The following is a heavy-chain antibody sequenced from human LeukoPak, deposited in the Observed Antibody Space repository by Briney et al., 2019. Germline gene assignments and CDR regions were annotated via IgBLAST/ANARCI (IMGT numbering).Heavy chain of an antibody. D-gene: IGHD4-17*01. CDR1: GYTFTSYG. V-gene: IGHV1-2*02. Sequence: EASVKVSCKASGYTFTSYGISWVRQAPGQGLEWMGWINPNSGGTNYAQKFQGRVTMTRDTSISTAYMELSRLRSDDTAVYYCARVPSYGDYEYYFDYWGQGTLVTVSS. CDR3: ARVPSYGDYEYYFDY. J-gene: IGHJ4*02. CDR2: INPNSGGT.